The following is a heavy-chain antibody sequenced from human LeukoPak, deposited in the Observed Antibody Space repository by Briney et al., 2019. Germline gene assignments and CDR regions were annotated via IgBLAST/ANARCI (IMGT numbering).Heavy chain of an antibody. CDR2: ISDSGSPI. J-gene: IGHJ3*01. Sequence: GGSLRLSCAASGFTFSSHEINWVRQAPGQGLEWVSYISDSGSPIYYADSVKGRFTVSRDNAKNSLYLQMNSLRAEDTALYYCARQTLGATGYSAFDFWGQGTLVTVSS. D-gene: IGHD3-9*01. CDR1: GFTFSSHE. V-gene: IGHV3-48*03. CDR3: ARQTLGATGYSAFDF.